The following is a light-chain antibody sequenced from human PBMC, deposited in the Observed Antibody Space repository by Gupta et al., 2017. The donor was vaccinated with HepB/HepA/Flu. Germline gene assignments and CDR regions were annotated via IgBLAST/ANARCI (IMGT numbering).Light chain of an antibody. J-gene: IGLJ1*01. CDR3: QSYDSSLYV. Sequence: YGNDKRAWEVPDRFSGSRSGTSASLAITGLQAEDEADYYCQSYDSSLYVFGSGTRVIVL. V-gene: IGLV1-40*01. CDR2: GND.